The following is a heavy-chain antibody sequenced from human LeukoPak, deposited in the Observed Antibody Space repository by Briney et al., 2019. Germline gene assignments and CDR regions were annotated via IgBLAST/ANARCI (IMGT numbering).Heavy chain of an antibody. CDR3: ARAPSGGLAHFDY. D-gene: IGHD4-23*01. CDR1: GGTFSSYT. CDR2: IIPILGIA. Sequence: PVKVSCKASGGTFSSYTISWVRQAPGQGLEWMGRIIPILGIANYAQKFQGRVTITADKSTSTAYMELSSLRSEDTAVYYCARAPSGGLAHFDYWGQGTLVTVSS. J-gene: IGHJ4*02. V-gene: IGHV1-69*02.